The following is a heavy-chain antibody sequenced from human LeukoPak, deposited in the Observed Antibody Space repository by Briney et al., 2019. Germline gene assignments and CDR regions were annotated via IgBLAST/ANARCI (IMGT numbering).Heavy chain of an antibody. CDR1: GGSISSYY. D-gene: IGHD3-10*01. V-gene: IGHV4-59*08. J-gene: IGHJ6*02. CDR3: ARHDDYGSGSYRSFGMDV. CDR2: IYYSGST. Sequence: SETLSLTCTVSGGSISSYYWSWIRQPPGKGLEWIGYIYYSGSTNCNPSLKSRVTISVDTSKNQFSLKLSSVTAADTAVYYCARHDDYGSGSYRSFGMDVWGQGTTVTVSS.